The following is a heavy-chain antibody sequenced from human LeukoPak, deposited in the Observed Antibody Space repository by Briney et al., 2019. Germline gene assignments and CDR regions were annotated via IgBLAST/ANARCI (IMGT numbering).Heavy chain of an antibody. J-gene: IGHJ6*03. V-gene: IGHV3-23*01. CDR2: ISYSGGST. D-gene: IGHD6-13*01. Sequence: GGSLRLSCAASGFTFSSYAMSWVRQAPGKGLEWVSVISYSGGSTYYADSVKGRFTISRDTSKNTLYLQMNSLRAEYTAVDYHXXXXXSXXSSWYVPNYYYYYYMDVWGKGTTVTVSS. CDR3: XXXXXSXXSSWYVPNYYYYYYMDV. CDR1: GFTFSSYA.